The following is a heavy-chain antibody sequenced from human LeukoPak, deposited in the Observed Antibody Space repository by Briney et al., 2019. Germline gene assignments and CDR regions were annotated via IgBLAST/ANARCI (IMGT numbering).Heavy chain of an antibody. D-gene: IGHD2-21*02. CDR1: GYSISSGYY. J-gene: IGHJ5*02. CDR3: ARDPVGDTDL. Sequence: SETLSLTCAVSGYSISSGYYWGWIRQPPGKGLEWIGSIYHSGSTYYSPSLKSRVTISVDTSKNQFSLKLSSVTAADTAVYYCARDPVGDTDLWGQGTLVTVSS. V-gene: IGHV4-38-2*02. CDR2: IYHSGST.